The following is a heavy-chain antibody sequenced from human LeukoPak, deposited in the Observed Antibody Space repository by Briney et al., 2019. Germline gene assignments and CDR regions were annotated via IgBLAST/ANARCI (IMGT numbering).Heavy chain of an antibody. CDR2: ISYSGGV. D-gene: IGHD3-10*01. J-gene: IGHJ5*02. V-gene: IGHV4-59*08. Sequence: KSSETLSLTCTVSSDSISDNYWGWIRQPPGKGLEWIGYISYSGGVCYNPSLKPPVTISLDTSRNQVSLKLSSVTAADTAIYYCVRVHYSSGSLSSWFDPWGRGILVTVSS. CDR3: VRVHYSSGSLSSWFDP. CDR1: SDSISDNY.